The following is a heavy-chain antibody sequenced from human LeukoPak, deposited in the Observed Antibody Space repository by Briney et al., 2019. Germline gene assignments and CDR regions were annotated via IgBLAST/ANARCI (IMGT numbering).Heavy chain of an antibody. CDR1: GYTFRNYG. CDR2: INASNGNT. J-gene: IGHJ4*02. V-gene: IGHV1-18*01. Sequence: ASVKVSCKASGYTFRNYGLTWVRQAPGQGLKWMGWINASNGNTNYAQNFKGRVTMTTDTSTGTAYMELRSLRSGDTGVYFCARESGSGQLDYWGQGTLVTVSS. D-gene: IGHD6-19*01. CDR3: ARESGSGQLDY.